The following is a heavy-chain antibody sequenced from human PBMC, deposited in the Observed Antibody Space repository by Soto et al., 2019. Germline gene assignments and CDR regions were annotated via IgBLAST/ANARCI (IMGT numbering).Heavy chain of an antibody. V-gene: IGHV3-33*01. Sequence: QKYLVESGRGVVQPGGSLRLSCVASGSIFSSYGMHWVHQAPGKGLEWVAVIWYDGSNKYYADSVKGRFTISRDNSKNMLYLQMDSLRAEDTAVYYCAIDGMGGTVFRGFCDYWGQGTLVTVSS. D-gene: IGHD1-7*01. CDR3: AIDGMGGTVFRGFCDY. CDR2: IWYDGSNK. CDR1: GSIFSSYG. J-gene: IGHJ4*02.